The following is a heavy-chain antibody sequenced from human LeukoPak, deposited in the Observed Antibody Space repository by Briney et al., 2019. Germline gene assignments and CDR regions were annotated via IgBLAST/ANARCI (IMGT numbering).Heavy chain of an antibody. CDR3: ARATELGYCSGGSCYSAWYYYYYMDV. V-gene: IGHV4-59*01. J-gene: IGHJ6*03. Sequence: SETLSLTCTVSGGSISSYYWSWIRQPPGKGLEWIGYIYYSGSTNYNPSLKSRVTISVDTSKNQFSLKLSSVTAADAAVYYCARATELGYCSGGSCYSAWYYYYYMDVWGKGTTVTISS. D-gene: IGHD2-15*01. CDR2: IYYSGST. CDR1: GGSISSYY.